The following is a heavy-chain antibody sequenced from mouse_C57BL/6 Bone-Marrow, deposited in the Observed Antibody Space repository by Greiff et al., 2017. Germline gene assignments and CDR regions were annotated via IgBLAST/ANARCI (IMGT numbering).Heavy chain of an antibody. J-gene: IGHJ4*01. CDR1: GFSLTSYG. V-gene: IGHV2-2*01. CDR2: IWSGGST. CDR3: ARNGYYGSFYAMDY. Sequence: VKLMESGPGLVQPSQSLSITCTVSGFSLTSYGVHWVRQSPGKGLEWLGVIWSGGSTDYNAAFISRLSISKDNSKSQVFFKMNSLQADDTAIYYCARNGYYGSFYAMDYWGQGTSVTVSS. D-gene: IGHD1-1*01.